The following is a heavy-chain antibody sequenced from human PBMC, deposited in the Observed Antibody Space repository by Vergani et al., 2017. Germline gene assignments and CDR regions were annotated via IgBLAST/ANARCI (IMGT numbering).Heavy chain of an antibody. J-gene: IGHJ4*02. CDR3: AKQFRGWGIDH. V-gene: IGHV3-30*02. CDR2: IQFDGSNQ. D-gene: IGHD3-16*01. Sequence: QVQLVESGGGVVQRGGSLRLSCATSGFTLSNYDMQWIRQGPGKGLEFVAIIQFDGSNQYYADSVKGRFTLSRDFSKNTLYLQMNSLRTDDTATYYCAKQFRGWGIDHWGQGAQVIVSS. CDR1: GFTLSNYD.